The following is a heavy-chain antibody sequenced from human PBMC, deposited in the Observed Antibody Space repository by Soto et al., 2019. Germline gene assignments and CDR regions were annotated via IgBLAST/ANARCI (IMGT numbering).Heavy chain of an antibody. CDR2: IYYSGST. D-gene: IGHD3-9*01. CDR1: GGPISSGGYY. V-gene: IGHV4-31*03. Sequence: SETLSLTCTVPGGPISSGGYYWSWIRQHPGKGLEWIGYIYYSGSTYYNPSLKSRVTISVDTSKNHFSLKLSSVTAADTVVYYCASLYYDILTSYSALFDYWSQGTLVTVSS. CDR3: ASLYYDILTSYSALFDY. J-gene: IGHJ4*02.